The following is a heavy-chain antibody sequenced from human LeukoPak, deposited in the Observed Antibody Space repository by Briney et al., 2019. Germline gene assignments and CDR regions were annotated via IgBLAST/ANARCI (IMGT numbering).Heavy chain of an antibody. D-gene: IGHD3-10*01. J-gene: IGHJ4*02. CDR3: AKQRRYGSGSPHDY. CDR1: GFTFSDYY. CDR2: ISGSGGST. Sequence: SGGSLRLSCAASGFTFSDYYMSWIRQAAGKGLEWVSAISGSGGSTYYADSVKGRFTISRDNSKNTLYLQMNSLRAEDTAVYYCAKQRRYGSGSPHDYWGQGTLVTVSS. V-gene: IGHV3-23*01.